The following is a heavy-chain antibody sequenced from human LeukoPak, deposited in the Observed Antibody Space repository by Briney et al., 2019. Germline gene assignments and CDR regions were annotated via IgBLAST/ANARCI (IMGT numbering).Heavy chain of an antibody. CDR2: INPNSGGT. Sequence: ASVKVSCKASGYTFTGYYMHWVRQAPGQGLEWMGWINPNSGGTNYAQKFQGWVTMTRDTSISTAYMELSSLRSEDTAVYYCARRRCSSTSCPSGYYYYYYMDVWGKGTTVTVSS. J-gene: IGHJ6*03. CDR1: GYTFTGYY. D-gene: IGHD2-2*01. V-gene: IGHV1-2*04. CDR3: ARRRCSSTSCPSGYYYYYYMDV.